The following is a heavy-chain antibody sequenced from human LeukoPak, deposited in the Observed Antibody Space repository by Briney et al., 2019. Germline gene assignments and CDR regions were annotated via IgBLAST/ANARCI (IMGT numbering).Heavy chain of an antibody. CDR3: ATRVLRYFDWLLSS. D-gene: IGHD3-9*01. J-gene: IGHJ4*02. CDR2: FDPEDGET. Sequence: ASVKVSCKVSGYTLTELSMHWVRQAPGKGLEWMGGFDPEDGETIYAQRFQGRVTMTEDTSTDTAYMELSSLRSEDTAVYYCATRVLRYFDWLLSSWGQGTLVTVSS. CDR1: GYTLTELS. V-gene: IGHV1-24*01.